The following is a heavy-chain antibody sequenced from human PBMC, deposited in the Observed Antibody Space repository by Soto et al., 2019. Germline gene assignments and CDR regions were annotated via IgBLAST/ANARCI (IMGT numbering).Heavy chain of an antibody. D-gene: IGHD5-12*01. CDR2: IYYSGST. Sequence: QVQLQESGPGLVKPSETLSLTCTVSGGSISSYYWSWIRQPPGKGLEWIGCIYYSGSTNYNPSLKSRVTISVDTSKNQFSLNLRSVTAADTAVYYCARGRWLQLIYLDYWGQGTLVTVSS. CDR1: GGSISSYY. J-gene: IGHJ4*02. CDR3: ARGRWLQLIYLDY. V-gene: IGHV4-59*01.